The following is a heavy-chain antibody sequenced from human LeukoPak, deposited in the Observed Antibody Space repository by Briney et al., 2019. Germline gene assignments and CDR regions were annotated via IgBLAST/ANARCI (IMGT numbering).Heavy chain of an antibody. D-gene: IGHD4-17*01. V-gene: IGHV3-66*01. J-gene: IGHJ4*02. CDR1: GLNVSSNY. Sequence: GGSLRLSCAASGLNVSSNYMSWVRQAPGKGLEWVSVIYSGGSIYYADSVKGRFIISRDNSKNTLYLQMNSLRADDTAVYYCARDTPTTVTLPGLDYWGQGTLVSVSS. CDR3: ARDTPTTVTLPGLDY. CDR2: IYSGGSI.